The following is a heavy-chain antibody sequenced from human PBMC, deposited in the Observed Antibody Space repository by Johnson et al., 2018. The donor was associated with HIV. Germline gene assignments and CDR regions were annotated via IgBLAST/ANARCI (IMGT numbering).Heavy chain of an antibody. CDR3: ARDPDDYGDLLGYIGAFDI. J-gene: IGHJ3*02. Sequence: QVQLVESGGGVVQPGRSLRLSCVASGFTFSNYDMDWVRQAPGRGLEWVLSISYDGNNKYYGDSVKGRFTISRDNAKNSLYLQMNSLRAEDTALYYCARDPDDYGDLLGYIGAFDIWGRGTMVTVSS. V-gene: IGHV3-30*03. CDR2: ISYDGNNK. D-gene: IGHD4-17*01. CDR1: GFTFSNYD.